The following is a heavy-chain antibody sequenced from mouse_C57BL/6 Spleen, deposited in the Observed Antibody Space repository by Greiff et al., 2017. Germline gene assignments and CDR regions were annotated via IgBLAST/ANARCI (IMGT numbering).Heavy chain of an antibody. J-gene: IGHJ4*01. CDR3: ARGGIYYGNPYAMDY. Sequence: QVQLQQSGAELVKPGASVKISCKASGYAFSSYWMNWVKQRPGKGLEWIGQIYPGDGDTNYNGKFKGKATLTADKSSSTAYMQLSSLTSEDSAVYFCARGGIYYGNPYAMDYWGQGTSVTVSS. D-gene: IGHD2-1*01. CDR2: IYPGDGDT. V-gene: IGHV1-80*01. CDR1: GYAFSSYW.